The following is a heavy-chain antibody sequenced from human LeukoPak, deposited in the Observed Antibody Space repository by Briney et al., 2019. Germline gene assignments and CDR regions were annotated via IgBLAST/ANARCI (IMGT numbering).Heavy chain of an antibody. D-gene: IGHD1-26*01. CDR3: ASGQGALFDY. CDR2: VYTTGST. CDR1: GGSISSGSYY. V-gene: IGHV4-61*09. J-gene: IGHJ4*02. Sequence: SQTLSLTCTVSGGSISSGSYYWSWIRQPAGKGLEWVGHVYTTGSTNYNPSLKSRVTISVDTSRNQFSLNLNSVTAADTAVYYCASGQGALFDYWGQGTLVTVSS.